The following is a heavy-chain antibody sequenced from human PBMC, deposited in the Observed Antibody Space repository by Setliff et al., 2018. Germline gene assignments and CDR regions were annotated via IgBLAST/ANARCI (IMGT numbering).Heavy chain of an antibody. CDR2: ISYDGSNK. D-gene: IGHD5-12*01. V-gene: IGHV3-30*04. CDR3: ARGGYSRGPPVYYFDY. Sequence: GGSLRLSCAASGFTFSSYAMHWVRQAPGKGLKWVAVISYDGSNKYYADSVKGRFTISRDNSKNTLYLQMNSLRAEDTAVYYCARGGYSRGPPVYYFDYWGQGTLVTVSS. J-gene: IGHJ4*02. CDR1: GFTFSSYA.